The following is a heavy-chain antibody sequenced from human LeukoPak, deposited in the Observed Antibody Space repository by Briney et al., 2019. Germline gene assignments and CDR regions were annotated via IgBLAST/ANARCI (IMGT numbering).Heavy chain of an antibody. Sequence: HPGGSLRLSCAASGFTVTSNYMSWVRQAPGKGLEWVSVIYSGGFTYYADSVKGRFTISRDNSKNTLYLQMNSLRAEDTAVYYCARGTTVTLWFDPWGQGTLVTVSS. D-gene: IGHD4-17*01. V-gene: IGHV3-53*01. J-gene: IGHJ5*02. CDR3: ARGTTVTLWFDP. CDR1: GFTVTSNY. CDR2: IYSGGFT.